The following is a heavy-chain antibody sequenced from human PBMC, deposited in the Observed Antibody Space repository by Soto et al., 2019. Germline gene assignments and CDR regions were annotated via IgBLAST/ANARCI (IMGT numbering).Heavy chain of an antibody. CDR3: ASCRNRRSEYGMDV. V-gene: IGHV5-51*01. Sequence: PGESLKISCKASGYSFRFSNYWIGWVRQMSGKGLEWMGIIHHGDSDTRYSPSFQDQVTISADSSISTAYLEWCRLKASDRAMYYCASCRNRRSEYGMDVWGQGTTVTVSS. CDR2: IHHGDSDT. CDR1: GYSFRFSNYW. J-gene: IGHJ6*02.